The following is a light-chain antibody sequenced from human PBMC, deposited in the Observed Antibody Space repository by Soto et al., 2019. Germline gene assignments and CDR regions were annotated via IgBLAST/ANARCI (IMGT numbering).Light chain of an antibody. Sequence: DIPMTQPPSTPSPFVGSSFTFICRASQTISSWLAWYQQKPGKAPKLLIYKASTLKSGVPSRFSGSGSGTEFTLTISSLQPDDFATYYCQHYNSYSEAFGQGTKVDIK. J-gene: IGKJ1*01. CDR3: QHYNSYSEA. CDR2: KAS. CDR1: QTISSW. V-gene: IGKV1-5*03.